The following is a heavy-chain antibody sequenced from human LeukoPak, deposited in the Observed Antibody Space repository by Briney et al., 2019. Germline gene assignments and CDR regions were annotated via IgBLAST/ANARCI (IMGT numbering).Heavy chain of an antibody. Sequence: GGSLRLSCAASEFTFSSHQMSWVRQAPGKGLEWVAKITQDGSEKYYIDSVKGRFIISRDNGKNSLYLQMNSLRVEDTAVYYCARDWRQDNAFDLWGQWTMVTVSS. CDR1: EFTFSSHQ. J-gene: IGHJ3*01. V-gene: IGHV3-7*01. CDR2: ITQDGSEK. CDR3: ARDWRQDNAFDL. D-gene: IGHD2-15*01.